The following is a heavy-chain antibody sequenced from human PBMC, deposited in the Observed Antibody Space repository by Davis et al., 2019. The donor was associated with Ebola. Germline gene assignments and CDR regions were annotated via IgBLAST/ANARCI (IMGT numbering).Heavy chain of an antibody. V-gene: IGHV1-18*01. Sequence: ASVKVSCKASGYTLTSYGISWVRQAPGQGLEWMGWISADNGNTNYAQKLQGRVTMTTDTSTSTAYMELRSLRSDDTAFYYCARDDKIMHFDYWGEGTLVTVSS. CDR2: ISADNGNT. CDR3: ARDDKIMHFDY. CDR1: GYTLTSYG. D-gene: IGHD3-16*01. J-gene: IGHJ4*02.